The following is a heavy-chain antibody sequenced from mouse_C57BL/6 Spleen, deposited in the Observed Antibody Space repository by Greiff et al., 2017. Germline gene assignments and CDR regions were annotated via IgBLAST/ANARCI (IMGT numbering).Heavy chain of an antibody. D-gene: IGHD2-2*01. Sequence: QVQLQQPGTELVKPGASVKLSCKASGYTFTSYWMHWVKQRPGQGLEWIGNINPSNGGTNYNEKFKRKAPLTVDKSSSTAYMQLSSLTSEDSAVEYCARRGIYYGYDEGYYFDYWGQGTTLTVSS. V-gene: IGHV1-53*01. J-gene: IGHJ2*01. CDR1: GYTFTSYW. CDR2: INPSNGGT. CDR3: ARRGIYYGYDEGYYFDY.